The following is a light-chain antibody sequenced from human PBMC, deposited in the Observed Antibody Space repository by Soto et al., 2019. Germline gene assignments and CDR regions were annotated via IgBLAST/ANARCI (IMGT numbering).Light chain of an antibody. Sequence: EIVLTQSPGTLSLSPGERATLSCRASQSVISTYLAWYQQKPGQAPRLLIDGASSRATGIPDRFSGSGSGTDFTLTISRLEPEDCAVYYCQQYRDSLGTFGQGTKVEIK. J-gene: IGKJ1*01. CDR3: QQYRDSLGT. V-gene: IGKV3-20*01. CDR1: QSVISTY. CDR2: GAS.